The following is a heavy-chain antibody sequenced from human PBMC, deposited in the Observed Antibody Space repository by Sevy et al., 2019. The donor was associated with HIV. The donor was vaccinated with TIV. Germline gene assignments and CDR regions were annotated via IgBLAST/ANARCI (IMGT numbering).Heavy chain of an antibody. Sequence: SETLSLTCTVSGGSITSNYWGWIRQPPGKGLEWVANINYNGRTNYNPSLKSRVTISLDTSKKQFSLRVSSVTAADTATYYCAGENAWGNGYSWGQGTLVTVSS. J-gene: IGHJ4*02. V-gene: IGHV4-59*08. CDR2: INYNGRT. CDR1: GGSITSNY. CDR3: AGENAWGNGYS. D-gene: IGHD6-19*01.